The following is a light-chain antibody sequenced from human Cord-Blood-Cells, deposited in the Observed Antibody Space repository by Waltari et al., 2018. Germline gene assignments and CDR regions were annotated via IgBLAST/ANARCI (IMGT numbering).Light chain of an antibody. CDR1: SSDVGGYNY. CDR2: DVS. CDR3: SSYTSSSTWV. J-gene: IGLJ3*02. V-gene: IGLV2-14*01. Sequence: QSALTQPASVSGSPGQSITISYTVTSSDVGGYNYVSWYQQHPGKAPKLMIYDVSKRPSGVSNRFSGSKSGNTASLTISGLQAEDEADYYCSSYTSSSTWVFGGGTKLTVL.